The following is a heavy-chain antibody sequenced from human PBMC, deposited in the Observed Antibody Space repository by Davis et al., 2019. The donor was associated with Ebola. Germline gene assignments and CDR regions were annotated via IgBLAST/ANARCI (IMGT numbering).Heavy chain of an antibody. CDR2: IYYSGST. V-gene: IGHV4-59*01. D-gene: IGHD6-19*01. CDR3: ARTSSGWDLDY. J-gene: IGHJ4*02. CDR1: GGSISSYY. Sequence: PSETLSLTCTVSGGSISSYYWSWIRQPPGKGLEWIGYIYYSGSTNYNPSLKSRVTISVDTSKNQFSLKLSSVTAADTAVYYCARTSSGWDLDYWGQGTLVTVSS.